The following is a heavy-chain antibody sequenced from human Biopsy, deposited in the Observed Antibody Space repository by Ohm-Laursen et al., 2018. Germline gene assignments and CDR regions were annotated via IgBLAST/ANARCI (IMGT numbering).Heavy chain of an antibody. Sequence: GASVKVSCKVSGYSFTSYYMHWVRQAPGQGLEWMGMINPSGSTTSYPQIFQGRVTMTRDTSKSTVYMELSSLRSEDTAMYYCAADINVWNVNYWGQGTQVTVSS. D-gene: IGHD1-1*01. J-gene: IGHJ4*02. V-gene: IGHV1-46*01. CDR1: GYSFTSYY. CDR2: INPSGSTT. CDR3: AADINVWNVNY.